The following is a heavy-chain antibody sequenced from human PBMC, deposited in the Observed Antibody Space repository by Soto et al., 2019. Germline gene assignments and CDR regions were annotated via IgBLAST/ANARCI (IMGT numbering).Heavy chain of an antibody. CDR1: GFTFSSYG. CDR2: ISYDGGLQ. J-gene: IGHJ4*02. Sequence: QAQLVESGGGVVQPGRSLRLSCAASGFTFSSYGMHWVRQAPGTGLEWVAVISYDGGLQHYADSVKGWFTISRDNSKNVVLMETNDLRTEPTAVYYWLSDRGYGHAYVPACRGQGNLVSVSS. V-gene: IGHV3-30*03. D-gene: IGHD5-18*01. CDR3: LSDRGYGHAYVPAC.